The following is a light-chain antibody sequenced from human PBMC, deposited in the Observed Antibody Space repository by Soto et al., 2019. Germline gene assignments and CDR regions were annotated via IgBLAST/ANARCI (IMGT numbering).Light chain of an antibody. V-gene: IGKV1-39*01. Sequence: DIQMTQSPSSVSASVGDTVTITCRASQDINVYLNWYQQKPGEVPKLLIYSASSLHSGVPSRFTGSGSETDFTLTIRSLQPEDFATYYCQHGYVAPYNFGQGTTVDIK. CDR2: SAS. J-gene: IGKJ2*01. CDR3: QHGYVAPYN. CDR1: QDINVY.